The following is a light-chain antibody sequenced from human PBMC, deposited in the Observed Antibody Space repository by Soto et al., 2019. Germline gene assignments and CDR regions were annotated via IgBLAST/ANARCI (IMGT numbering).Light chain of an antibody. CDR1: QGIRDA. J-gene: IGKJ2*01. Sequence: DIPMTQSPSSLSASVGDRVTITCRASQGIRDALGWYQQKPGKVPKRLIYSASSLQSVVPSRFSGSGSETEFTLTVSSLQPEDFATYCCLQHSDYPFTFGQGTRLGI. CDR3: LQHSDYPFT. V-gene: IGKV1-17*01. CDR2: SAS.